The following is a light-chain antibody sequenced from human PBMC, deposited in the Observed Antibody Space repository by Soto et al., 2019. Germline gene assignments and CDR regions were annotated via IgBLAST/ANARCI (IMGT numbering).Light chain of an antibody. CDR3: QQYDSSPVT. Sequence: EIVLTQSPGTLSLSPGERATLSCRASQSVSSGFLAWYQQKPGQAPSLLIYGASSRATGIPDRFSGSGSGTDFTLTISRLEPEDSAVYYCQQYDSSPVTFGQGTKVEIK. V-gene: IGKV3-20*01. J-gene: IGKJ1*01. CDR1: QSVSSGF. CDR2: GAS.